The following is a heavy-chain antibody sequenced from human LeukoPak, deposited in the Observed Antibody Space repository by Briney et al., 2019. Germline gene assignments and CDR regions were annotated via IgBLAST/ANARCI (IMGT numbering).Heavy chain of an antibody. V-gene: IGHV4-34*01. J-gene: IGHJ5*02. Sequence: SETLSHTCAVYGGSFSGYYWSWIRQPPGKGLEWIGEINHSGSTNYNPSLKSRVTISVDTSKNQFSLKLSSVTAADTAVYYCACQAGGYCSGGSCYKGWFDPWGQGTLVTVSS. CDR2: INHSGST. D-gene: IGHD2-15*01. CDR3: ACQAGGYCSGGSCYKGWFDP. CDR1: GGSFSGYY.